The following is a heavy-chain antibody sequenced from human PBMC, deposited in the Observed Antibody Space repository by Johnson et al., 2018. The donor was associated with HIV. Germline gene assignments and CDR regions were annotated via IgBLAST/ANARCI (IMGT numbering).Heavy chain of an antibody. D-gene: IGHD3-22*01. CDR3: AKGQSSGYPKAAFDI. J-gene: IGHJ3*02. V-gene: IGHV3-33*06. CDR1: GFTFSSYG. Sequence: QVLLVESGGGVVQPGRSLRLSCAASGFTFSSYGMHWVRQAPGKGLEWVAVIWYDGSNKYYADSVKGRFTISRDNSKNTLYLQMNSLRTEDTAMYYCAKGQSSGYPKAAFDIWGRETIVTISS. CDR2: IWYDGSNK.